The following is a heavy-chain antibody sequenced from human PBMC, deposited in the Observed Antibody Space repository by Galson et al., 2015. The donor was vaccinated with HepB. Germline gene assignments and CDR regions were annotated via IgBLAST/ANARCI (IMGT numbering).Heavy chain of an antibody. V-gene: IGHV1-69*13. J-gene: IGHJ6*02. CDR3: ARTQFRDFGVVIYYYYYGMDV. CDR2: IIPIFGTA. D-gene: IGHD3-3*01. CDR1: GGTFSSYA. Sequence: SVKVSCKASGGTFSSYAISWVRQAPGQGLEWMGGIIPIFGTANYAQKFQGRVTITADESTSTAYMELSSLRSEDTAVYYCARTQFRDFGVVIYYYYYGMDVWGQGTTVTVSS.